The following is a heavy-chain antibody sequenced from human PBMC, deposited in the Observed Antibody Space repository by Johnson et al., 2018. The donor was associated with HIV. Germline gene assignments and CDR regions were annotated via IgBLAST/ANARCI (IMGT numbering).Heavy chain of an antibody. CDR2: ISSSGSTI. Sequence: QVQLVESGGGLVQPGGSLRLSCAASGFTFSDYYMSWIRQAPGKGLEWVSYISSSGSTIYYADSVKGRFTISRDNAKNSLYLQMNSLRAEDTAVYYCATLNGPRLHIAARRPDAFDIWGQGTMVTVSS. V-gene: IGHV3-11*04. J-gene: IGHJ3*02. CDR3: ATLNGPRLHIAARRPDAFDI. CDR1: GFTFSDYY. D-gene: IGHD6-6*01.